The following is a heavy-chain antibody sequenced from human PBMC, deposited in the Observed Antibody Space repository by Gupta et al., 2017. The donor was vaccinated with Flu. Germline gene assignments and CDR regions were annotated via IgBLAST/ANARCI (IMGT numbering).Heavy chain of an antibody. Sequence: FFLAWIRQVPGKGLEWICYVHSSVNTYYNPSLRSRLMMSIDTAKNEFSLEMTSMTAADTAMYYCARRGTYYFDFWGQGARVTGSA. CDR1: FF. CDR2: VHSSVNT. J-gene: IGHJ4*02. D-gene: IGHD1-7*01. CDR3: ARRGTYYFDF. V-gene: IGHV4-31*02.